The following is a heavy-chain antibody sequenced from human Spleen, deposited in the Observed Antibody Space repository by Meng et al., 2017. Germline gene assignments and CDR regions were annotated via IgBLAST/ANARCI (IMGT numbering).Heavy chain of an antibody. Sequence: ESLKISCAASGFTFSSYAMSWVRQAPGKGLEWIGNIYHSGSAYYNPSLKSRVSISVDTSKNQFSLRLTSVTAADTAVYYCARAGTSSTNYDYYYGMDVWGQGTTVTVSS. J-gene: IGHJ6*02. CDR1: GFTFSSYA. CDR2: IYHSGSA. V-gene: IGHV4-38-2*01. CDR3: ARAGTSSTNYDYYYGMDV. D-gene: IGHD2-2*01.